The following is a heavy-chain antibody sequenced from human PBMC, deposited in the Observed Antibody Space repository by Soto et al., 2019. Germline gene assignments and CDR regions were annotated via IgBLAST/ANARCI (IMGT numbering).Heavy chain of an antibody. V-gene: IGHV4-34*02. J-gene: IGHJ4*02. CDR1: GGSFSGYY. CDR2: INYSGST. CDR3: ARGITMIETVQVDAPGKDFFDS. D-gene: IGHD3-22*01. Sequence: QVQLQQWGAGLLKPSETLSLTCAVYGGSFSGYYWSWIRQPPGKGLEWIGGINYSGSTNQNPSLKTRVTISVNTSKNPFSMRLRSVIAADTAVYYCARGITMIETVQVDAPGKDFFDSWGQGTLVTVSS.